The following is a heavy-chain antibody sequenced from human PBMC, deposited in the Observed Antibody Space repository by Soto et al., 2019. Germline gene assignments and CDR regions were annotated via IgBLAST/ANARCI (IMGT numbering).Heavy chain of an antibody. CDR3: ARSGGLDRDFNY. J-gene: IGHJ4*01. D-gene: IGHD2-15*01. V-gene: IGHV1-69*13. CDR1: GGTFSSDS. Sequence: AASVKVSCKASGGTFSSDSFSWVRQAPGQGLEWMGGIIPMFDTPSYAQKFQDRVTITADESTSTAYMQLSSLRSGDTAVYYCARSGGLDRDFNYWG. CDR2: IIPMFDTP.